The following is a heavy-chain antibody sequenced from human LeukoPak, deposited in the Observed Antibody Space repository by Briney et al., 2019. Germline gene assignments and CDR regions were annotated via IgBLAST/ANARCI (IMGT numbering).Heavy chain of an antibody. CDR3: AREDYDSSGYTPDY. Sequence: GGSLRLSCAASGFTFSSYSMNWVRQAPGKGLEWVSSISSSSSYICYADSVKGRFTISRDNAKNSLYLQMNSLRAEDTAVYYCAREDYDSSGYTPDYWGQGTLVTVSS. D-gene: IGHD3-22*01. CDR2: ISSSSSYI. V-gene: IGHV3-21*01. CDR1: GFTFSSYS. J-gene: IGHJ4*02.